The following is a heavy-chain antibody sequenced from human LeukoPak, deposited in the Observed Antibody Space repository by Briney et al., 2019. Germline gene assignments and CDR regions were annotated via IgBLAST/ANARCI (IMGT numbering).Heavy chain of an antibody. CDR1: GFTFSSYG. V-gene: IGHV3-30*18. D-gene: IGHD1-26*01. CDR2: ISYDGSNK. CDR3: AKRPSILVGVSNWFDR. Sequence: GGSLRLSCAASGFTFSSYGMHWVRQAPGKGLEWVAVISYDGSNKYYADSVKGRFTISRDNSKNTLYLQMNSLRAEDTAVYYCAKRPSILVGVSNWFDRWGQGTLVTVSS. J-gene: IGHJ5*02.